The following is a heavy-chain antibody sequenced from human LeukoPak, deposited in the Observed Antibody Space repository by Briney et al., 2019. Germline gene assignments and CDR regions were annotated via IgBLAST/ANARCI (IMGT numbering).Heavy chain of an antibody. CDR3: ARDSYGDYYFGY. Sequence: GGSLRLSCAASGFTFSSYEMNWVRQAPGKGLEWVSYISSSGSTIYYADSVKGRFTISRDNAKNSLYLQMNSLRAEDTAVYYCARDSYGDYYFGYWGQGTLVTVSS. D-gene: IGHD4-17*01. V-gene: IGHV3-48*03. CDR2: ISSSGSTI. CDR1: GFTFSSYE. J-gene: IGHJ4*02.